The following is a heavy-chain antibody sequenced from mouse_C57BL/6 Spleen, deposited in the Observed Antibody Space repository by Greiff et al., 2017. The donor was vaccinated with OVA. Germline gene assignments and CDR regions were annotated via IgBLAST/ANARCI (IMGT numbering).Heavy chain of an antibody. V-gene: IGHV5-4*01. D-gene: IGHD4-1*01. CDR1: GFTFSSYA. CDR2: ISDGGSYT. Sequence: DVHLVESGGGLVKPGGSLKLSCAASGFTFSSYAMSWVRQTPEKRLEWVATISDGGSYTYYPDNVKGRFTISRDNAKNNLYLQMSHLKSEDTAMYYCARVNWDEGYFDVWGTGTTVTVSS. CDR3: ARVNWDEGYFDV. J-gene: IGHJ1*03.